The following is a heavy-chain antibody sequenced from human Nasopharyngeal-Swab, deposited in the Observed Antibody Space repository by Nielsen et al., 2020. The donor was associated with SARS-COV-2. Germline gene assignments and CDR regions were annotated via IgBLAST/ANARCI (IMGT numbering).Heavy chain of an antibody. Sequence: GGYLRLSCAASGFTFSRYAMNWVSQAPGKGLEWVAVISYDGSNKYYADSVKGRFTISRDNSKNTLYLQMNSLRAEDTAVYYCARDPDVDIVITDAFDIWGQGTMVTVSS. CDR2: ISYDGSNK. J-gene: IGHJ3*02. CDR1: GFTFSRYA. D-gene: IGHD5-12*01. V-gene: IGHV3-30-3*01. CDR3: ARDPDVDIVITDAFDI.